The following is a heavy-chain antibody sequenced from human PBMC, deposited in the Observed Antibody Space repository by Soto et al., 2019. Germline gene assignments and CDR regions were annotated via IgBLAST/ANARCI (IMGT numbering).Heavy chain of an antibody. J-gene: IGHJ4*02. V-gene: IGHV3-23*01. CDR2: ISGSGGST. D-gene: IGHD6-19*01. CDR3: AKDRNSGWFFDY. CDR1: GFTFSSYA. Sequence: GGSLRLSCAASGFTFSSYAMSWVRRAPGKGLEWVSAISGSGGSTYHADSVRGRFTISRDNSKNTLYLQMNSLRAEDTAVYYCAKDRNSGWFFDYWGQGTLVTVSS.